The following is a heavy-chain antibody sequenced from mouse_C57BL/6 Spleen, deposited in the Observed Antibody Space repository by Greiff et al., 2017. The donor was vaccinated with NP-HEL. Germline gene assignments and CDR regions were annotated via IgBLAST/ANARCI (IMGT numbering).Heavy chain of an antibody. CDR3: ARKLTTVVAPYFDY. J-gene: IGHJ2*01. V-gene: IGHV1-53*01. Sequence: QVQLQQPGTELVKPGASVKLSCKASGYTFTSYWMHWVKQRPGQGLEWIGNINPSNGGTNYNEKFKSKATQTVDKSSSTAYMQLSSLTSEDSAVYYCARKLTTVVAPYFDYWGQGTTLTVSS. CDR2: INPSNGGT. D-gene: IGHD1-1*01. CDR1: GYTFTSYW.